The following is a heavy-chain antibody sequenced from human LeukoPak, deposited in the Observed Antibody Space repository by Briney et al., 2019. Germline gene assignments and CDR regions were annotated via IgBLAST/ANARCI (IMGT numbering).Heavy chain of an antibody. CDR1: GGSFSGYY. J-gene: IGHJ4*02. Sequence: PSETLSLTCAVYGGSFSGYYWSWIRQPPGKGLEWVGEINHSGSTNYNPSLNSRVTISVDTSTSQFSLKLSSVTAAPTGVYYCARGLSGFVVVAAAKHFDSWGQGKLVTVSS. CDR2: INHSGST. CDR3: ARGLSGFVVVAAAKHFDS. V-gene: IGHV4-34*01. D-gene: IGHD2-15*01.